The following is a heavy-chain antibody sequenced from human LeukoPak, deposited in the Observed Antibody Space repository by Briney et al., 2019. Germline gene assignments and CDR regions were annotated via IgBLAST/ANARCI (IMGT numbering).Heavy chain of an antibody. Sequence: GASVKVSCKASGGTFISYAISWVRQAPGQGLEWMGGIIPIFGTANYAQKFQGRVTITADESTSTAYMELSSLRSEDTAVYYCARERVTYYYDSSGYAPWGQGTLVTVSS. CDR3: ARERVTYYYDSSGYAP. CDR1: GGTFISYA. D-gene: IGHD3-22*01. V-gene: IGHV1-69*13. CDR2: IIPIFGTA. J-gene: IGHJ5*02.